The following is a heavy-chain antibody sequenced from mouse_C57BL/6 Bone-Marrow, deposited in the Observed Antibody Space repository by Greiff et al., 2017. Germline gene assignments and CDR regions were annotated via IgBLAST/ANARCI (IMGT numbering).Heavy chain of an antibody. J-gene: IGHJ3*01. CDR2: ISNGGGST. CDR3: ARPPFYYDYGGFAY. V-gene: IGHV5-12*01. D-gene: IGHD2-4*01. CDR1: GFTFSDYY. Sequence: DVMLVESGGGLVQPGGSLKLSCAASGFTFSDYYMYWVRQTPEKRLEWVAYISNGGGSTYYPDTVKGRFTISRDNAKNTLYLQMSRLKSEDTAMFYCARPPFYYDYGGFAYWGQGTLVTVSA.